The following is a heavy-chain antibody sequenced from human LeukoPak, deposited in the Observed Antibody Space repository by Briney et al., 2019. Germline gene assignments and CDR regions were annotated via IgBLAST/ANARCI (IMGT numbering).Heavy chain of an antibody. J-gene: IGHJ4*02. D-gene: IGHD5-18*01. CDR2: INGDGRTA. Sequence: GGSLRLSCAASGFNFDDYVMTWVRQAPGEGLVWVSRINGDGRTATYADSVKGRFTISRDNAKNTLSLQMNNLRAEDTGVYYCARDSHLWSIDEWGQGSLVTVSS. CDR1: GFNFDDYV. V-gene: IGHV3-74*01. CDR3: ARDSHLWSIDE.